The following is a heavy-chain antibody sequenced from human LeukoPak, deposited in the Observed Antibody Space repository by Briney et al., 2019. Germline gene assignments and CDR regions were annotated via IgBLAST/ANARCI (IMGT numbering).Heavy chain of an antibody. CDR1: GFTFSSYW. V-gene: IGHV3-7*01. J-gene: IGHJ4*02. CDR3: AREGYDILTGYQEPFDY. D-gene: IGHD3-9*01. Sequence: GGSLRLSCAASGFTFSSYWMSWVRQAPGKGLEWVANIKQDGSEKYYVDSVKGRFTISRDNAKNSLYLQMNSLRAEDTAVYYCAREGYDILTGYQEPFDYWGQGTLVTVSS. CDR2: IKQDGSEK.